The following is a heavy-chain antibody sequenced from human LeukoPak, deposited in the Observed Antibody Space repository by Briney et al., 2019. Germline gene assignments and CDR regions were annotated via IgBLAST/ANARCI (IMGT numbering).Heavy chain of an antibody. D-gene: IGHD3-3*01. CDR1: GYTFTSYD. Sequence: GASVKVSCKASGYTFTSYDINWVRQATGQWLEWMGWMNPNSGNTGYAQKFQGRVTMTRNTSISTAYMELSSLRSEDTAVYYCARGRLAYDFWSGYYWGDNSLLNWFDPWGQGTLVTVSS. CDR3: ARGRLAYDFWSGYYWGDNSLLNWFDP. J-gene: IGHJ5*02. V-gene: IGHV1-8*01. CDR2: MNPNSGNT.